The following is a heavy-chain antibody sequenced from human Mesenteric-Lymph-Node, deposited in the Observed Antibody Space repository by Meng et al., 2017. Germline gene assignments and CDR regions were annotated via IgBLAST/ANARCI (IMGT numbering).Heavy chain of an antibody. D-gene: IGHD4-17*01. CDR2: IYYSGST. CDR3: ARGRGDYVSRRYYYYGMDV. V-gene: IGHV4-61*01. Sequence: SETLSLTCTVSGGSVSSGSYYWSWIRQPPGKGLEWIGYIYYSGSTNYNPSLKSRVTISVDTSKNQFSLKLSSVTAADTAVYYCARGRGDYVSRRYYYYGMDVWGQGTTVTGSS. J-gene: IGHJ6*02. CDR1: GGSVSSGSYY.